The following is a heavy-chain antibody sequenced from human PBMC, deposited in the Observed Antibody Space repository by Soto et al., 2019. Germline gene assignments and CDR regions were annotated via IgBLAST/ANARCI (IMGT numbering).Heavy chain of an antibody. CDR2: IIPIFGTA. V-gene: IGHV1-69*01. D-gene: IGHD5-12*01. J-gene: IGHJ6*02. Sequence: QVQLVRSGAEVKKPGSSVKVSCRASGGTFTSFAFSWVRQAPGQGLEWMGGIIPIFGTANFAQRFQGRVTITADESTSTAYMELSSLRSEDTAVYYCARQWLRSRSDYYYYGMDVWGQGTTVTVSS. CDR1: GGTFTSFA. CDR3: ARQWLRSRSDYYYYGMDV.